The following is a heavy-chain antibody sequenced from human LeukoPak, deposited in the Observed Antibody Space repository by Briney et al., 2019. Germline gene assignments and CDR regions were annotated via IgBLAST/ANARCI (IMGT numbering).Heavy chain of an antibody. Sequence: HGESLKISCKGSGYSFTSYWISWVRQMPGKGLEWMGRIDPSDSYTNYSPSLQGHVTISADKSISTAYLQWSSLKASDTAMYYCARHGRYCSSTSCYAALDYWGQGTLVTVSS. CDR3: ARHGRYCSSTSCYAALDY. CDR1: GYSFTSYW. D-gene: IGHD2-2*01. J-gene: IGHJ4*02. CDR2: IDPSDSYT. V-gene: IGHV5-10-1*01.